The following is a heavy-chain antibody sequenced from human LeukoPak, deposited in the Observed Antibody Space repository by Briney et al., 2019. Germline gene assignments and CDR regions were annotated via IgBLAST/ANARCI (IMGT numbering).Heavy chain of an antibody. Sequence: GGSLLLSCAASGFTFNGYWMSWVRQAPGKGLEWVANINQDGSEKRYVDSVQGRFTISRDNTKNSLFLQMNSLRAEDTAVYYCARLKDDATKLAYWGQASLLTLSS. D-gene: IGHD1-26*01. CDR1: GFTFNGYW. CDR2: INQDGSEK. V-gene: IGHV3-7*01. CDR3: ARLKDDATKLAY. J-gene: IGHJ1*01.